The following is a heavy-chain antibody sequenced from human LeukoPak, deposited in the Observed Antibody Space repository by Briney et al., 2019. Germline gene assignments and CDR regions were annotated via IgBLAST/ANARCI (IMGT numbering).Heavy chain of an antibody. CDR3: ASSQWELPLDY. D-gene: IGHD1-26*01. V-gene: IGHV3-74*01. Sequence: GGSLRLSCAASGFTFSSYWMHWVRQAPGKGLVWVSRINSDGSSTSYADSVKGRFTISRDNAKNTLYLQMNSLRAEDTAVYYCASSQWELPLDYWGQGTLVTVSS. CDR1: GFTFSSYW. CDR2: INSDGSST. J-gene: IGHJ4*02.